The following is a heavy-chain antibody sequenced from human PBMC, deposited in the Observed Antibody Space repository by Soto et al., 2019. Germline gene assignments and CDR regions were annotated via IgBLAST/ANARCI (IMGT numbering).Heavy chain of an antibody. J-gene: IGHJ5*02. CDR3: ARGAKYYDYVWGSYRKNWFEP. CDR2: INHSGST. V-gene: IGHV4-34*01. Sequence: QVQLQQWGAGLLKPSETLSLTCAVYGGSFSGYYWSWIRQPPGKGLEWIGEINHSGSTNYNPSLNTRVPIEVDTYTNHFSLKLSSVTAAETAVYYCARGAKYYDYVWGSYRKNWFEPWGQGTLVTVSS. CDR1: GGSFSGYY. D-gene: IGHD3-16*02.